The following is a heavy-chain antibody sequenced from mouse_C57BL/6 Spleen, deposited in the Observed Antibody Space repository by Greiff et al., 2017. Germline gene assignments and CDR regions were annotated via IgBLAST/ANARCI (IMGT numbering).Heavy chain of an antibody. Sequence: QVQLKESGAELARPGASVKLSCKASGYTFTSYGISWVKQRTGQGLEWIGEIYPRSGNTYYNEKFKGKATLTADKSSSTAYMELRSLTSEDSAVYFCARMITTVVATDYWGQGTTLTVSS. V-gene: IGHV1-81*01. CDR3: ARMITTVVATDY. J-gene: IGHJ2*01. D-gene: IGHD1-1*01. CDR1: GYTFTSYG. CDR2: IYPRSGNT.